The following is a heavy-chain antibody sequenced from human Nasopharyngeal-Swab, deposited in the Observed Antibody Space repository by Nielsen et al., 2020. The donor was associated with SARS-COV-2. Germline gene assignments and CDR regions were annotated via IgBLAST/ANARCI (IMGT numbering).Heavy chain of an antibody. D-gene: IGHD7-27*01. Sequence: GGSLRLSCAVSGFTFSNSWIHWVRQAPGKGLVGVSRINSDGSRTGYADSVKGRFTISRDNAKNTIYLQMNSLRAEDTAVYYCARDFDKTGDWGQGTLVTVSS. V-gene: IGHV3-74*01. CDR3: ARDFDKTGD. CDR2: INSDGSRT. CDR1: GFTFSNSW. J-gene: IGHJ4*02.